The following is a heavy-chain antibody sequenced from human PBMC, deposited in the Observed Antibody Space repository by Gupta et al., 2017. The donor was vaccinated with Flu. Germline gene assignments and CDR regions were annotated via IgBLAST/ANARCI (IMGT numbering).Heavy chain of an antibody. Sequence: EVLLVESGGGLAQPGGSLRLSCTASGFDFNSYEMSWVRQAPGRGLEWVAFISSSAVTYYTDPVRGRFTISRDNANNLLYLQMSSLRGEDTAVYYCARGHWDNWGQGTLVTVSS. CDR1: GFDFNSYE. CDR3: ARGHWDN. J-gene: IGHJ4*02. V-gene: IGHV3-48*03. CDR2: ISSSAVT.